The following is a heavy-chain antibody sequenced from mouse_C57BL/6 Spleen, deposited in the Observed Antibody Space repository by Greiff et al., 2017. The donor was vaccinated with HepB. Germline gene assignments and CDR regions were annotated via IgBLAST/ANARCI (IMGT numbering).Heavy chain of an antibody. CDR1: GYTFTDYN. J-gene: IGHJ3*01. CDR2: INPNNGGT. V-gene: IGHV1-18*01. Sequence: VQLKESGPELVKPGASVKIPCKASGYTFTDYNMDWVKQSHGKSLEWIGDINPNNGGTIYNQKFKGKATLTVDKSSSTAYMELRSLTSEDTAVYYCARSAVYYYGSSSFAYWGQGTLVTVSA. D-gene: IGHD1-1*01. CDR3: ARSAVYYYGSSSFAY.